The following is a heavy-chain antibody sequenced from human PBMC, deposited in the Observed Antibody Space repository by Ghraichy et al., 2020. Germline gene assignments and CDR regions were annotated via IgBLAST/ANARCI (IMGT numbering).Heavy chain of an antibody. V-gene: IGHV3-21*01. J-gene: IGHJ6*03. CDR3: ARGSSGWENYYYYYYMDV. Sequence: GESLNISCAASGFTFSSYSMNWVRQAPGKGLEWVSSISSSSSYIYYADSVKGRFTISRDNAKNSLYLQMNSLRAEDTAVYYWARGSSGWENYYYYYYMDVWGKGTSVTVSS. CDR1: GFTFSSYS. CDR2: ISSSSSYI. D-gene: IGHD6-19*01.